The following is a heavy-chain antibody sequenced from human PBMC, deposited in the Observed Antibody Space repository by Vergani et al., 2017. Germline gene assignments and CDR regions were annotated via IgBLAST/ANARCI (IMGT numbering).Heavy chain of an antibody. Sequence: QVQLQESGPGLVKPSETLSLTCTVSGGSISSHYWSWIRQPAGKGLEWIGYIYYSGSTNYNPSLKSRVTISVDTSKNQFSLKLSSVTAADTAVYYCARDTQPMTTVVTGDYWGQGTLVTVSS. J-gene: IGHJ4*02. CDR1: GGSISSHY. D-gene: IGHD4-23*01. CDR2: IYYSGST. CDR3: ARDTQPMTTVVTGDY. V-gene: IGHV4-59*11.